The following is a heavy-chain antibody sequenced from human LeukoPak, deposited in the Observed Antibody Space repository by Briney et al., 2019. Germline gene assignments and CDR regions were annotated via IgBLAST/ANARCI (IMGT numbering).Heavy chain of an antibody. J-gene: IGHJ1*01. CDR1: GYTFNSYG. CDR3: ARDTFAIAAATYFQH. D-gene: IGHD6-13*01. V-gene: IGHV1-18*01. CDR2: ISAYNGNT. Sequence: ASVKVSCKASGYTFNSYGISWVRQAPGQGLEWMGWISAYNGNTNYAQKLQGRVTMTTDTSTSTAYMELRSLRSDDTAVYYCARDTFAIAAATYFQHWGQGTLVTVSS.